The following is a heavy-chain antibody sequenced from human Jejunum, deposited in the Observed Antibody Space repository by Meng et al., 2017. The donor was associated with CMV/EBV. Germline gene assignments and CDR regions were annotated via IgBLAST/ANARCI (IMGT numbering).Heavy chain of an antibody. Sequence: VESGVGLVKPGESLRLFCATSGFTFSNAWMTWVRQAPGKGLEWVGRIQSKIDGGTIDYAGPVKGRFTISRDDSKNMMYLQMNSLRAEDTGIYYCTGLDYWGQGTLVTAPQ. CDR2: IQSKIDGGTI. D-gene: IGHD3/OR15-3a*01. CDR1: GFTFSNAW. J-gene: IGHJ4*02. CDR3: TGLDY. V-gene: IGHV3-15*05.